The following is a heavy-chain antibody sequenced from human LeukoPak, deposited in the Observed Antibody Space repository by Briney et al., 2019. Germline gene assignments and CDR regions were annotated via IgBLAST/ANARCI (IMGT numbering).Heavy chain of an antibody. J-gene: IGHJ4*02. V-gene: IGHV4-39*07. CDR1: GGSISSSSYY. CDR3: ARDNSKPNWGSYDY. Sequence: SETLSLTCTVSGGSISSSSYYWGWIRQPPGKGLEWIGSIYHSGSTYYNPSLKSRVTISVDTSKNQFSLKLSSVTAADTAVYYCARDNSKPNWGSYDYWGQGTLVTVSS. D-gene: IGHD7-27*01. CDR2: IYHSGST.